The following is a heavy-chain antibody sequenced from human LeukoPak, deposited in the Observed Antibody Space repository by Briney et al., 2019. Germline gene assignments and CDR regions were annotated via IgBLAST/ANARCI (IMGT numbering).Heavy chain of an antibody. J-gene: IGHJ4*02. D-gene: IGHD5-18*01. CDR2: INHSGST. CDR1: GGSFSGYY. Sequence: SETLSLTCAVYGGSFSGYYWSWIRQPPGKGLEWIGEINHSGSTNYNPSLKSRVTISVDTSKNQFSLKLSSVTAADTAVYYCASTRRTAMPSYYFDYWGQGTLVTVSS. CDR3: ASTRRTAMPSYYFDY. V-gene: IGHV4-34*01.